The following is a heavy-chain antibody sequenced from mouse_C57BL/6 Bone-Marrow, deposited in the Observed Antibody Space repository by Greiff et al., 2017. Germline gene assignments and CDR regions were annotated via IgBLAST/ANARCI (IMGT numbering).Heavy chain of an antibody. V-gene: IGHV1-72*01. CDR3: AKKGPDY. D-gene: IGHD3-3*01. CDR2: IDPNSGGT. Sequence: QVQLQQPGAELVKPGASVKLSCKASGYTFTSYWMHWVKQRPGRGLEWIGRIDPNSGGTKYNEKFKGKATLTVDKPSSTAYMQLSSLTSEDAAVYYCAKKGPDYWGQGTTLTVSS. J-gene: IGHJ2*01. CDR1: GYTFTSYW.